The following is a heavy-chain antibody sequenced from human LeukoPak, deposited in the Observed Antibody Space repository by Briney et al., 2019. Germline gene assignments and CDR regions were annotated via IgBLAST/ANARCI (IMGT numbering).Heavy chain of an antibody. CDR3: ARGMGGPPVY. V-gene: IGHV3-21*04. CDR1: GLTFSSYT. CDR2: ISSSSSYI. Sequence: GGSLRLSCAASGLTFSSYTMNWVRQAPGKGLEWVSSISSSSSYIYYAESVKGRFTISRDNAKNSLYLQMNSLRAEDTAVYYCARGMGGPPVYWGQGTLVTVSS. J-gene: IGHJ4*02. D-gene: IGHD1-26*01.